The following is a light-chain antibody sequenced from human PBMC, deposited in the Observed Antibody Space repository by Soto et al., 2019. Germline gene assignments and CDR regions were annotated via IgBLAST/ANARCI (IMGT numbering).Light chain of an antibody. Sequence: IVLTQSPGTLSLSPGASATLSCRASQSVGRNYLAWFQHKPDQAPRLLIYDASNRATGVPDRFSGSGSVTDFTLSVTRLEPEDFAVYYCHQYAVSPLTFGGGTTVEIK. CDR1: QSVGRNY. CDR3: HQYAVSPLT. CDR2: DAS. J-gene: IGKJ4*01. V-gene: IGKV3-20*01.